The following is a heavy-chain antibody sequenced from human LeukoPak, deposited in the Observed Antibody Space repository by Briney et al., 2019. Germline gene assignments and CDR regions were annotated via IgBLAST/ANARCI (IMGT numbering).Heavy chain of an antibody. D-gene: IGHD4-23*01. CDR3: ASLDYGGNPLDGMDV. CDR1: GFTFSSYW. CDR2: IKQDGSEK. J-gene: IGHJ6*02. Sequence: GGSLRLSCAASGFTFSSYWMSWVRQAPGKGLEWVANIKQDGSEKYYVDSVKGRFTISRDNAKNSLYLQMNSLRAEDTAVYYCASLDYGGNPLDGMDVWGQGTTVTVSS. V-gene: IGHV3-7*01.